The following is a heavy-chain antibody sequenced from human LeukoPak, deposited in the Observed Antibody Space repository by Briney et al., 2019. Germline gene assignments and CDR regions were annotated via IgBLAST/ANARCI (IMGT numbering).Heavy chain of an antibody. CDR2: ISSSGSTI. D-gene: IGHD1-26*01. Sequence: GGSLRLSCAASGFTFSDYYMSWIRQAPGKGLEWVSYISSSGSTIYYADSVKGRFTISRDNAKNSLYLQMNSLRAEDTAVYYCARDRWEPLTVFDYWGQGTLVTVSS. J-gene: IGHJ4*02. CDR1: GFTFSDYY. V-gene: IGHV3-11*04. CDR3: ARDRWEPLTVFDY.